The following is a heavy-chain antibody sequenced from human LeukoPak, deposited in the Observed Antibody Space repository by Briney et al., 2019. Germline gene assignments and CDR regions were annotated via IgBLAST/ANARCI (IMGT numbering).Heavy chain of an antibody. CDR3: ARGTWFGELAFFDY. Sequence: GGSLRLSCAASGFTFSSYWMHWVRQAPGKGLEWVSYISSSSSTIYYADSVKGRFTISRDNAKNSLYLQMNSLRAEDTAVYYCARGTWFGELAFFDYWGQGTLVTVSS. J-gene: IGHJ4*02. CDR1: GFTFSSYW. D-gene: IGHD3-10*01. V-gene: IGHV3-48*04. CDR2: ISSSSSTI.